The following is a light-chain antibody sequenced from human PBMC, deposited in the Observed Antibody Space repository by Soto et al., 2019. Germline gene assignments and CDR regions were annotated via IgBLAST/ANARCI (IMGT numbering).Light chain of an antibody. CDR3: KQYGSSPT. V-gene: IGKV3-20*01. CDR1: QSVSSSY. CDR2: GAS. Sequence: EIVLTQSPGTLSLSPGERATLSCRASQSVSSSYLAWYQQKPGQAPRLLIYGASSRATGIPDRFSGSGSGTDFTLTSSRLEPEDFAVYYCKQYGSSPTFGQGTKVEIK. J-gene: IGKJ1*01.